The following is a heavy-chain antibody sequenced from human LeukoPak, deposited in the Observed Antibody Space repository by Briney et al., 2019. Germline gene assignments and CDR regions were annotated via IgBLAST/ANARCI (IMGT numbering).Heavy chain of an antibody. V-gene: IGHV3-30-3*01. CDR2: ISYDGSNK. D-gene: IGHD6-13*01. Sequence: GRSLRLSCAASGFTFSSYAMHWVRQAPGKGLEWVAVISYDGSNKYYADSVKGRFTISRDNSKNTLYLQMNSLRAEDTAVYYCARDSTTGIAAAGSPDYWGQGTLVTVSS. J-gene: IGHJ4*02. CDR1: GFTFSSYA. CDR3: ARDSTTGIAAAGSPDY.